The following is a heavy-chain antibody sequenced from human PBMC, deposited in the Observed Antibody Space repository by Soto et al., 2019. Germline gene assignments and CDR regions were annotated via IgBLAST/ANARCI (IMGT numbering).Heavy chain of an antibody. CDR3: ARDRSYCSSTSCYEHWFDP. Sequence: PWGSLRLCCAASGFTFSSYGMHWVRQAPGKGLEWVAVIWYDGSNKYYADSVKGRFTISRDNSKNTLYLQMNSLRAEDTAVYYCARDRSYCSSTSCYEHWFDPWGQGTLVTVSS. V-gene: IGHV3-33*01. D-gene: IGHD2-2*01. CDR1: GFTFSSYG. CDR2: IWYDGSNK. J-gene: IGHJ5*02.